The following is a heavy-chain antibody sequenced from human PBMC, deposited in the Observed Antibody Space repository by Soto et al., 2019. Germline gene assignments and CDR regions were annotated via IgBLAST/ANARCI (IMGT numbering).Heavy chain of an antibody. Sequence: GVSLRLSCAASGFTFSSYGMHWVRQAPGKGLEWVAVISYDGSNKYYADSVKGRFTISRDNSKNTLYLQMNSLRAEDTAVYYCAKNSGSSSWYYYYYGMDVWGQGTTVTVSS. CDR3: AKNSGSSSWYYYYYGMDV. CDR1: GFTFSSYG. J-gene: IGHJ6*02. CDR2: ISYDGSNK. V-gene: IGHV3-30*18. D-gene: IGHD1-26*01.